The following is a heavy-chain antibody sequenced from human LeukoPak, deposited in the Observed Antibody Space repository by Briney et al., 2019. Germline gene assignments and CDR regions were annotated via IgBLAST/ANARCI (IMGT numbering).Heavy chain of an antibody. D-gene: IGHD6-19*01. Sequence: PGGSLRLSCAASGFTFSSYGMHWVRQAPGKGLEWVAVIWYDGSNKYYADSVKGRSTISRDNSKNTLYLQMNSLRAEDTAVYYCARDSTSGWYHWFDPWGQGTLVTVSS. CDR3: ARDSTSGWYHWFDP. V-gene: IGHV3-33*01. CDR1: GFTFSSYG. J-gene: IGHJ5*02. CDR2: IWYDGSNK.